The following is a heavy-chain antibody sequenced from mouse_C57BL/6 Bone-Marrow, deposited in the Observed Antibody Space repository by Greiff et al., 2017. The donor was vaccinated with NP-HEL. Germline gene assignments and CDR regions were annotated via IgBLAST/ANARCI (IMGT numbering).Heavy chain of an antibody. CDR1: GYTFTEYT. CDR2: FYPGSGSI. CDR3: ARHEATTVVAHWYFDV. Sequence: QVQLKESGAELVKPGASVKLSCKASGYTFTEYTIHWVKQRSGQGLEWIGWFYPGSGSIKYNEKFKDKATLTANKSSSTVYMELSRLTSEDSAVYFCARHEATTVVAHWYFDVWGTGTTVTVSS. V-gene: IGHV1-62-2*01. D-gene: IGHD1-1*01. J-gene: IGHJ1*03.